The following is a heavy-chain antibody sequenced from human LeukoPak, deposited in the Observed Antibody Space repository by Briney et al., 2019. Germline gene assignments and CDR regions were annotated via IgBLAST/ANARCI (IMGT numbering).Heavy chain of an antibody. CDR3: ARPYGSGTYIYALDV. D-gene: IGHD3-10*01. V-gene: IGHV5-51*01. CDR2: IYPIDSDT. CDR1: GYRFTSYW. J-gene: IGHJ6*02. Sequence: PGESLKISCKGSGYRFTSYWIGWVRQMPGKGLEWMGIIYPIDSDTRYSPSFQGQVTISADKSISTAYLQWSSLKASDTAMYYCARPYGSGTYIYALDVWGQGTTVTVSS.